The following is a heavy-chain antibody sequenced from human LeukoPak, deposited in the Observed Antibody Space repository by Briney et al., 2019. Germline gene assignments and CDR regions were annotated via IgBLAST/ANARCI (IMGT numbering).Heavy chain of an antibody. CDR2: ISYEGGTQ. CDR1: GVTLSPYG. Sequence: GGSLRLACAASGVTLSPYGMHWVRQAPGKGLEWVAVISYEGGTQHYADSVKGRFIISRDNPRNTLYLQMNILRTEDTAVYYCAKEGTPQVSTWYDLWGQGTQVIVSS. J-gene: IGHJ5*02. V-gene: IGHV3-30*18. D-gene: IGHD3-10*01. CDR3: AKEGTPQVSTWYDL.